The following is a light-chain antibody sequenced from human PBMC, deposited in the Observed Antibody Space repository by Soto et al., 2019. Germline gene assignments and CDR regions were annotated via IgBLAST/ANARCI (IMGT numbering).Light chain of an antibody. V-gene: IGLV1-40*01. J-gene: IGLJ3*02. CDR3: QSYDTSLSGSV. CDR1: SSNIGAGHD. Sequence: QLVLTQPPSVSGAPGQRITISCTGSSSNIGAGHDVHWYQQLPGTAPKLLIYDNNNRPSGVPDRFSGSKSGTSASLAITGLQADDEADYYCQSYDTSLSGSVFGGGTKLTVL. CDR2: DNN.